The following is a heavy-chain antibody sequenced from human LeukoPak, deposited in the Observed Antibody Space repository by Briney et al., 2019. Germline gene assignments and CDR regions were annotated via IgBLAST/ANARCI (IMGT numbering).Heavy chain of an antibody. CDR3: ARARSSGWYGDAFDI. D-gene: IGHD6-19*01. CDR2: IYTSGST. V-gene: IGHV4-4*07. CDR1: GSSISSYY. J-gene: IGHJ3*02. Sequence: PSETLSLTCTVSGSSISSYYWSWIRQPAGKGLEWIGRIYTSGSTNYNPSLKSRVTMSVDTSKNQFSLKLSSVTAADTAVYYCARARSSGWYGDAFDIWGQGTMVTVSS.